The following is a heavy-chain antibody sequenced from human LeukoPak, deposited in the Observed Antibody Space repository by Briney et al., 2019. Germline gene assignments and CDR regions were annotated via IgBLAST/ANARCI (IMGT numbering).Heavy chain of an antibody. CDR3: AKSDGYGLIDY. J-gene: IGHJ4*02. CDR1: GGSISTSRYY. CDR2: IYYTGHT. Sequence: PSETLSLTCTVSGGSISTSRYYWGWIRQPPGKGLEWIGNIYYTGHTYYNASLESRVTISLDTSKNQFFLKLNSVTAADTAMYYCAKSDGYGLIDYWGQGTLVTVSS. V-gene: IGHV4-39*01. D-gene: IGHD2-21*02.